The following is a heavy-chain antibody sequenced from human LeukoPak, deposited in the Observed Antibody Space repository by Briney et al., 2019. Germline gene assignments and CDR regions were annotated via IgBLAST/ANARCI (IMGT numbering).Heavy chain of an antibody. CDR3: GTRAFYHSLDA. CDR2: INKDGDRT. D-gene: IGHD2/OR15-2a*01. CDR1: GFTFAAYA. Sequence: PGGSLRLSCTASGFTFAAYAMHWVRQAPGKGLEWVCLINKDGDRTYYGDSVKGRFTISRDNSKNSLYLQMNSLRNEDTGLYYCGTRAFYHSLDAWGQGTTVTVSS. V-gene: IGHV3-43*02. J-gene: IGHJ6*02.